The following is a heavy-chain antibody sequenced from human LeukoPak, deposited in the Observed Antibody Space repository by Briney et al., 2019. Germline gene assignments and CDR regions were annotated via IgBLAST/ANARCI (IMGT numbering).Heavy chain of an antibody. D-gene: IGHD3-22*01. Sequence: GRSLTLSCAPSGFTFSDYYMSCIRHPPGEGLEWVSYIRSSGRTKYYADSVKGRFTISRDNSKNSLYLQMNSLRAEDPAVYYCAGGAYDRSGYYYYYWGQGTLVTVSS. V-gene: IGHV3-11*04. CDR1: GFTFSDYY. CDR2: IRSSGRTK. CDR3: AGGAYDRSGYYYYY. J-gene: IGHJ4*02.